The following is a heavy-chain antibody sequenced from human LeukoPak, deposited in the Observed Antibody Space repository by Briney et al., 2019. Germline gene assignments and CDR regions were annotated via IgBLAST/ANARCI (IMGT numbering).Heavy chain of an antibody. Sequence: GGSLRLSCVASGFTFSSYALNWVRQTPGRGLEWVSAISGSGASTYYADAVRGRFTISRDNSRNALQLQMNSLRAEDTAVYYCARDLYDSGGYSSPIDYWGQGTLVTVSS. CDR1: GFTFSSYA. CDR2: ISGSGAST. J-gene: IGHJ4*02. V-gene: IGHV3-23*01. CDR3: ARDLYDSGGYSSPIDY. D-gene: IGHD3-22*01.